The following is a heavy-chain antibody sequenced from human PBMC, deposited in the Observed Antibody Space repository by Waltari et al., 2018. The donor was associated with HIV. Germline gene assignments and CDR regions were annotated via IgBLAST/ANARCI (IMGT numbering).Heavy chain of an antibody. CDR3: ARQRIRFLYDFDY. CDR1: GFTFSSDG. D-gene: IGHD3-3*01. CDR2: IWYDGSNK. J-gene: IGHJ4*02. Sequence: QVQLVESGGGVVQPGRSLRLSWAVAGFTFSSDGLHWVRQAPGKGLEWVAVIWYDGSNKYYADSGRGRCTISRDNSKNTLYLQMNSLRAEDTAVYYCARQRIRFLYDFDYWGQGTLATVSS. V-gene: IGHV3-33*01.